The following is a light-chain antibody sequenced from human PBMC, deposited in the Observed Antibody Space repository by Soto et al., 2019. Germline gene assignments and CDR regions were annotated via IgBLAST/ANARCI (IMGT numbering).Light chain of an antibody. J-gene: IGLJ1*01. CDR1: SSDVGSYNL. CDR2: EVS. V-gene: IGLV2-23*02. Sequence: QSVLTQPASVSGSPGQSITISCTGTSSDVGSYNLVSWYQQHPGKAPKLMIYEVSKRPSGVSNRFSGSKSGNTSSLTISGLQAEDEADYYRCPYAGSITPRFGTGSKVTVL. CDR3: CPYAGSITPR.